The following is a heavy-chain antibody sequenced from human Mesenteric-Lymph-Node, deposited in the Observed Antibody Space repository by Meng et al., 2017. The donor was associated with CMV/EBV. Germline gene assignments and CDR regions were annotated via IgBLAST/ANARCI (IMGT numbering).Heavy chain of an antibody. CDR3: ARDRKDTLYYYYGMDV. V-gene: IGHV3-7*01. D-gene: IGHD5-18*01. J-gene: IGHJ6*02. Sequence: GRSLRLSCAASGFTFSSYWMSWVRQAPGKGLEWVANIKQDGSEKYYVDSVKGRFTISRDNAKNSLYLQMNSLRAEDTAVYYCARDRKDTLYYYYGMDVWGQGTTVTVSS. CDR2: IKQDGSEK. CDR1: GFTFSSYW.